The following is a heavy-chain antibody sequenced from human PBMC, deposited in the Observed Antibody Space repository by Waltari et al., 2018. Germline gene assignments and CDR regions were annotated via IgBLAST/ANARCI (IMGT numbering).Heavy chain of an antibody. D-gene: IGHD3-22*01. CDR3: AKDSPLSLYDSSGYRSFDY. J-gene: IGHJ4*02. Sequence: EVQLLESGGGLVQPGGSLRLSCAASGFTFSSYAMSWVRQAPGKGLEWVSAISGSGGCTYFADSVKGRFTISRDNSKNTLYLQMNSLRAEDTAVYYCAKDSPLSLYDSSGYRSFDYWGQGTLVTVSS. CDR2: ISGSGGCT. V-gene: IGHV3-23*01. CDR1: GFTFSSYA.